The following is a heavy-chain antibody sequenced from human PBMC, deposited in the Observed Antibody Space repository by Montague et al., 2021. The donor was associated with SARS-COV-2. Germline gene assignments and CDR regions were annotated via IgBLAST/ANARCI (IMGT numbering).Heavy chain of an antibody. Sequence: SETLSLTCTVSGVSINEYFWTWIRQTPGKGLEWIGYIFSNRGPIXXASLKNRVTISLDTSKSQVSLRLTSVTAADTAVYFCVSGRDGSYSHFHFWGQGALVTVSS. CDR1: GVSINEYF. D-gene: IGHD4-11*01. CDR3: VSGRDGSYSHFHF. V-gene: IGHV4-59*01. CDR2: IFSNRGP. J-gene: IGHJ1*01.